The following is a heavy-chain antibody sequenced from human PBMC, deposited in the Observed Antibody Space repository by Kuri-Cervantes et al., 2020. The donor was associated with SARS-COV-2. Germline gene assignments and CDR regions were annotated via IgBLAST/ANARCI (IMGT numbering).Heavy chain of an antibody. CDR3: ARDSGANYFYGMGV. J-gene: IGHJ6*02. Sequence: GESLKISCAASGFTFGTYNMNWVRQAPGKGLEWISSINSASSYIYQIDSVKGRFTISRDNAKNSLYLQMNSLRAEDTAVYYCARDSGANYFYGMGVWGQGTTVTVSS. V-gene: IGHV3-21*01. CDR2: INSASSYI. D-gene: IGHD3-10*01. CDR1: GFTFGTYN.